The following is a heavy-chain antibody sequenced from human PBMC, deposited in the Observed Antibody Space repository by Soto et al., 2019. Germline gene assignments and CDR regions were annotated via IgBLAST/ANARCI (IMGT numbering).Heavy chain of an antibody. CDR1: GGAISGYY. V-gene: IGHV4-4*07. J-gene: IGHJ5*02. CDR2: IYSSGGT. CDR3: ARGQRFSDSFDP. Sequence: QVQLQESGPGLVKPSETLSLTCTVSGGAISGYYWPWIRQSPGKGLEWIGRIYSSGGTKYNPSLQSRVTMSLDTSKNQFSLRLTSVTAADTAVYYCARGQRFSDSFDPWGQGTLVTVSS. D-gene: IGHD3-3*01.